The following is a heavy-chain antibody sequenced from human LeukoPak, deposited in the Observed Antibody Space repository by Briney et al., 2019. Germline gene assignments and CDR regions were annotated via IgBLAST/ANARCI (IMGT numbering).Heavy chain of an antibody. Sequence: ASVKVSCKASGGTFSSYAISWVRQAPGQGLEWMGRIIPILGIANYAQKFQGRVTITTDESTSTAYMELSSLRSEDTAVYYCAREGDYGYSYGRNWFDPWGQGTLVTVSS. CDR3: AREGDYGYSYGRNWFDP. CDR2: IIPILGIA. J-gene: IGHJ5*02. D-gene: IGHD5-18*01. CDR1: GGTFSSYA. V-gene: IGHV1-69*04.